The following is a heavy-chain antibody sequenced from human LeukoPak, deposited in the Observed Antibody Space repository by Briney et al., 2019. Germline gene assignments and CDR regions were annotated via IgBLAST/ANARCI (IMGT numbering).Heavy chain of an antibody. V-gene: IGHV4-61*01. CDR1: GGSVSSGSYY. J-gene: IGHJ4*02. CDR2: IYYSGST. Sequence: KPSETLSLTCTVSGGSVSSGSYYWSWIRQPPGKGLEWIGYIYYSGSTNYNPSLKSRVTISVDTSKNQFSLKLSSVTAADTAVYYCARDLVGAPDYWGQGTLVTVSS. D-gene: IGHD3-10*01. CDR3: ARDLVGAPDY.